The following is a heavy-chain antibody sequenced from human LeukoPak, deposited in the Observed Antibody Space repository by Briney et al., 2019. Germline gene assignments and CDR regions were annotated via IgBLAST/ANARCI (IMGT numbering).Heavy chain of an antibody. V-gene: IGHV4-4*07. Sequence: SETLSLTCTVSGGSISSYYWSWIRQPAGRGLEWIGRIYTSGSTNYNPSLKSRVNMSVDTSKNQFSLKLSSVTAADTAVYYCARGSGYSYGYDWFDPWGQGTLVAVSS. CDR1: GGSISSYY. J-gene: IGHJ5*02. CDR3: ARGSGYSYGYDWFDP. D-gene: IGHD5-18*01. CDR2: IYTSGST.